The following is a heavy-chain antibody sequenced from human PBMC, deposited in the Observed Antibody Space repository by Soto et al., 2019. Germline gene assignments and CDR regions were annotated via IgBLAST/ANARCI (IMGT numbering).Heavy chain of an antibody. V-gene: IGHV4-61*01. CDR3: ARVGCSGGSCYSIDDYYYAVDV. D-gene: IGHD2-15*01. CDR1: GGSVSSGSYY. Sequence: QVHLQESGPGLVNPSETLSLTCTVSGGSVSSGSYYWSWIRQPPGKGLEWIGYVYYTGSTNYNPSFTSRVTSSIDTSKNQAALKLSSVTAADTAVYSGARVGCSGGSCYSIDDYYYAVDVWGQGTTVTVSS. J-gene: IGHJ6*02. CDR2: VYYTGST.